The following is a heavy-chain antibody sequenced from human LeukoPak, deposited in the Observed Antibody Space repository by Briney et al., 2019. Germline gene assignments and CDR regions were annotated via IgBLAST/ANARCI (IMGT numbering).Heavy chain of an antibody. D-gene: IGHD3-10*01. CDR2: ISWNSGSI. CDR1: GFTFDDYA. V-gene: IGHV3-9*01. J-gene: IGHJ6*03. CDR3: AKDAGSGYDYYYYMDV. Sequence: GGSLRLSCAASGFTFDDYAMHWVRQAPRKGLEWVSGISWNSGSIGYADSVKGRFTISRDNAKNSLYLQMNSLRAEDTALYYCAKDAGSGYDYYYYMDVWGKGTTVTISS.